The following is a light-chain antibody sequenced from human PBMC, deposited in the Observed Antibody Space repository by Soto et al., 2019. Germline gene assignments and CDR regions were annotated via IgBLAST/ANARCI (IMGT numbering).Light chain of an antibody. CDR2: AAS. J-gene: IGKJ2*01. CDR1: QSISNY. Sequence: DIQMTQSPSSLSASVGDRVTITCRASQSISNYLNWYQQKPGKAPKLLIYAASSLQSGVPSRFSGSGSGADFTLTISSLQSEDFATYYCQQSYRTPRTFGQGTKVEIK. V-gene: IGKV1-39*01. CDR3: QQSYRTPRT.